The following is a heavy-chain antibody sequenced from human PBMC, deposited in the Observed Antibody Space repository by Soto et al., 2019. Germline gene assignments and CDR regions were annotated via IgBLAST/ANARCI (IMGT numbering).Heavy chain of an antibody. CDR3: ARGEYEEYYDSSGYGPPDI. Sequence: SETLSLTCTVSGGSISSYYWSWIRQPPGKGLECIGYIYYSGSTNYNPSLKSRVTISVDTSKNQFSLKLSSVTAADTAVYYCARGEYEEYYDSSGYGPPDIWGQGTMVTVSS. D-gene: IGHD3-22*01. CDR1: GGSISSYY. V-gene: IGHV4-59*01. J-gene: IGHJ3*02. CDR2: IYYSGST.